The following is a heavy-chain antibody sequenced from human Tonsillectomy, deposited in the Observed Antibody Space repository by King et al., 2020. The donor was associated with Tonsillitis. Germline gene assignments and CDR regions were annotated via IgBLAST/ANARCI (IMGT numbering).Heavy chain of an antibody. J-gene: IGHJ4*02. CDR2: IYYST. CDR1: GGSLSSYY. V-gene: IGHV4-59*01. Sequence: LQLQESGPGLVKPSETLSLTCTVSGGSLSSYYWSWIRQPPGKGLEWIGYIYYSTNYNPSLKSRVTISVYTSKNQFSLKLSSVTAADTAVYYCASSPSSVVVTGVMRYFDYWGQGTLVTVSS. D-gene: IGHD2-21*02. CDR3: ASSPSSVVVTGVMRYFDY.